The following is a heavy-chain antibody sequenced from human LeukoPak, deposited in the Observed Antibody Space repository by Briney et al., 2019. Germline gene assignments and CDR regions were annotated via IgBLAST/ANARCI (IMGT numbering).Heavy chain of an antibody. CDR3: ARVPRAGATSDAFDI. V-gene: IGHV4-39*01. CDR2: IYYTGST. J-gene: IGHJ3*02. Sequence: PSETLSLTCTVSGGSISSSTYYWGWIRQPPGKGLEWIGSIYYTGSTYYNPSLKSRVTISVDTSKNQFSLKLSSVTAADTAVYYCARVPRAGATSDAFDIWGQGTMVTVSS. CDR1: GGSISSSTYY. D-gene: IGHD1-26*01.